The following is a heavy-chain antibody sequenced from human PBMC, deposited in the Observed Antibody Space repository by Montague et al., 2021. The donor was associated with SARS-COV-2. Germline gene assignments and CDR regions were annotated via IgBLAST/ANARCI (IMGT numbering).Heavy chain of an antibody. D-gene: IGHD3-16*02. CDR3: ARDNYDYVWGSYRYIY. V-gene: IGHV3-30*04. CDR1: GFTFSSYA. Sequence: SLRLSCAASGFTFSSYAMHWVRQAPGTGLEWVAVISYDGSNKYYADSVKGRFTISRANSENTLYLQMNSLRAEDTAVYYCARDNYDYVWGSYRYIYWGQGTLVTVSS. CDR2: ISYDGSNK. J-gene: IGHJ4*02.